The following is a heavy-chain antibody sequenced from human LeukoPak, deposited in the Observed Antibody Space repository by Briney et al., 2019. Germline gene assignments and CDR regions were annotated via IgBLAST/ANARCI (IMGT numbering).Heavy chain of an antibody. V-gene: IGHV4-4*07. CDR3: ARAAHSGSLAPFDY. Sequence: SETLSLPCIVSGRSISNYYWSWIRQPAGKGLEWVGRIYSSGSTNYNPSLKRRVTMSLDTSKNQFTLKVSSVTAADTAVYYCARAAHSGSLAPFDYWGQGTLVTDSS. J-gene: IGHJ4*02. CDR1: GRSISNYY. CDR2: IYSSGST. D-gene: IGHD1-26*01.